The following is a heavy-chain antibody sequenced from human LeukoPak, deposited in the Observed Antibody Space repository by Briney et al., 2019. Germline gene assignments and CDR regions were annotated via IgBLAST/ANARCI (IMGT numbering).Heavy chain of an antibody. V-gene: IGHV3-30*02. Sequence: PGGSLRLSCAASGFTFSSYGMHWVRQAPGKGLEWVAFIRYDGSNKYYADSVKGRFTISRGNSKNTLYLQMNSLRAEDTAVYYCAKPRGYYYDSKTYYFDYWGQGTLVTVSS. J-gene: IGHJ4*02. CDR3: AKPRGYYYDSKTYYFDY. CDR1: GFTFSSYG. CDR2: IRYDGSNK. D-gene: IGHD3-22*01.